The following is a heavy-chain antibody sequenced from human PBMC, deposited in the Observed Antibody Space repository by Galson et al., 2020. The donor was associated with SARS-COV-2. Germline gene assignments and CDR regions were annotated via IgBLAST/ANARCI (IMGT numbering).Heavy chain of an antibody. CDR1: GFSFSDYW. CDR2: INTYGNST. Sequence: GESLKISCAASGFSFSDYWMHWVRQAPGKGLVWVSRINTYGNSTNYADSVRGRFTVPRDNAKNMLYLQMNSLRAEDTAVYYCVRHSSGDYWGQGTLVTVSS. V-gene: IGHV3-74*01. D-gene: IGHD3-22*01. CDR3: VRHSSGDY. J-gene: IGHJ4*02.